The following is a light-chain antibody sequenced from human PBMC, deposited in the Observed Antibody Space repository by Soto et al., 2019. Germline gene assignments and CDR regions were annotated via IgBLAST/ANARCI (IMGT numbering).Light chain of an antibody. CDR2: DAS. V-gene: IGKV3-15*01. Sequence: EIVMTQSPATLSVSPGERAPLSCMASPSVSSNLAWYQQKPVQAPRLLIYDASTRSTGITARFSGSGSGTEYTLTISRLQADDSAAYYCTQCSWHPFTVTFGGGTKVEIK. J-gene: IGKJ4*01. CDR3: TQCSWHPFTVT. CDR1: PSVSSN.